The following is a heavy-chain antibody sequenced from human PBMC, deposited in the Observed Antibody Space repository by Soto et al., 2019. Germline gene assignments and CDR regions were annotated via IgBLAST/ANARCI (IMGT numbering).Heavy chain of an antibody. J-gene: IGHJ6*02. Sequence: PGGSLRLSCAASGFTFSSYEMNWVRQAPGKGLEWVSYISSSGSTIYYADSVKGRFTISRDNAKNSLYLQMNSLRAEDTAVYYCARDRMTMGLMDVWGQGTTVTVSS. CDR1: GFTFSSYE. CDR3: ARDRMTMGLMDV. V-gene: IGHV3-48*03. D-gene: IGHD3-10*01. CDR2: ISSSGSTI.